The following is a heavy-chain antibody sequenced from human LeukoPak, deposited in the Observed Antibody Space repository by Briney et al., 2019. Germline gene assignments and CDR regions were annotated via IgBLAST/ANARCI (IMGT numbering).Heavy chain of an antibody. V-gene: IGHV4-4*07. Sequence: MASETLSLTCTVSGGSLHSYYWSWIRQPAGGGLEYIGRIHTTGYSDFNPSLQSRVAMFIDTSKNQFSVTLRSVTAADAAVYYCARISVAGPWFDSWGQGTLVTVSS. CDR1: GGSLHSYY. D-gene: IGHD6-19*01. CDR3: ARISVAGPWFDS. CDR2: IHTTGYS. J-gene: IGHJ5*01.